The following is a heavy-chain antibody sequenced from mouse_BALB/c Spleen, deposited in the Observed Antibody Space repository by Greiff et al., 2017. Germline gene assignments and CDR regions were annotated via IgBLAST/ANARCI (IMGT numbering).Heavy chain of an antibody. D-gene: IGHD1-1*01. V-gene: IGHV7-3*02. CDR3: ARVYGSPFDY. J-gene: IGHJ2*01. CDR2: IRNKANGYTT. Sequence: EVKLVESGGGLVQPGGSLRLSCATSGFTFTDYYMSWVRQPPGKALEWLGFIRNKANGYTTEYSASVKGRCTISRDNSQSILYLQMNTLRAEDSATYYCARVYGSPFDYWGQGTTLTVSS. CDR1: GFTFTDYY.